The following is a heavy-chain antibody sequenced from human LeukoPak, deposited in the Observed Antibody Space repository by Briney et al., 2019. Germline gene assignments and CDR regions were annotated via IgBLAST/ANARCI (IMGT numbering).Heavy chain of an antibody. CDR1: GFTFGDYA. CDR2: IRSKAYGGTT. J-gene: IGHJ4*02. Sequence: PGGSLRLSCTPSGFTFGDYAMSWVRQAPGKGLEWVGFIRSKAYGGTTEYAASVKGRFTISRDDSKSIAYLQMNRLRTEDTAVYFCTREPRWLQFDYWGQGTLVTVSS. CDR3: TREPRWLQFDY. V-gene: IGHV3-49*04. D-gene: IGHD5-24*01.